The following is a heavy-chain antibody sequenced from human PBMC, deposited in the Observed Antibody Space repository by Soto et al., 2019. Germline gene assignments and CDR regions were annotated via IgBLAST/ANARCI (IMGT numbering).Heavy chain of an antibody. J-gene: IGHJ6*03. Sequence: GGSLRLSCAASGFTFSSYSMNWVRQAPGKGLEWVSYISSSSTIYYADSVKGRFTISRDNAKNSLYLQMNSLRAEDTAVYYCARDSPIVVVPAAVTYYDFWSGYPTAYYYYYMDVWGKGTTVTVSS. CDR3: ARDSPIVVVPAAVTYYDFWSGYPTAYYYYYMDV. V-gene: IGHV3-48*01. CDR2: ISSSSTI. D-gene: IGHD3-3*01. CDR1: GFTFSSYS.